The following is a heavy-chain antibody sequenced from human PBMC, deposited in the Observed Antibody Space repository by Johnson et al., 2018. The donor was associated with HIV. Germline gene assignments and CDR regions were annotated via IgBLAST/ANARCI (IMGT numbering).Heavy chain of an antibody. J-gene: IGHJ3*02. CDR1: GFTFSSYG. D-gene: IGHD4-17*01. CDR3: AKGDGDYGAFDI. V-gene: IGHV3-30*02. CDR2: IRYDGSNK. Sequence: QVQLVESGGGVVQPGGSLRLSCAASGFTFSSYGMHWVRQAPGKGLEWVAFIRYDGSNKYYADSVKGRFTISRDNSKNTLYLQMNSLRAEDTAVYYCAKGDGDYGAFDIWGQGTMVTVSS.